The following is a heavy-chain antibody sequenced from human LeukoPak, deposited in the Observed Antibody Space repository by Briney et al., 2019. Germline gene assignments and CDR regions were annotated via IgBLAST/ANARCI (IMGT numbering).Heavy chain of an antibody. Sequence: ASVKVSCKASGGTSSSYAISWVRQAPGQGLEWMGGIIPTFGTANYAQKFQGRVTITTDESTSTAYMELSSLRSEDTAVYYCARDRRGYSYGVGYNWFDPWGQGTLVTVSS. V-gene: IGHV1-69*05. CDR3: ARDRRGYSYGVGYNWFDP. CDR1: GGTSSSYA. J-gene: IGHJ5*02. D-gene: IGHD5-18*01. CDR2: IIPTFGTA.